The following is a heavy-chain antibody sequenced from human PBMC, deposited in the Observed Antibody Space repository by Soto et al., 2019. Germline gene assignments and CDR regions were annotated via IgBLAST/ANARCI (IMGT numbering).Heavy chain of an antibody. D-gene: IGHD1-7*01. J-gene: IGHJ6*02. CDR1: GGTFSSNA. CDR3: ARVSEPKLELVLSYYYCGMDV. V-gene: IGHV1-69*13. CDR2: IIPIFGTA. Sequence: ASVKVSCKASGGTFSSNAISWVRQAPGQGLEWMGGIIPIFGTANYAQEFQGRVTITADESTSTAYMELSSLRSEDTAVYYCARVSEPKLELVLSYYYCGMDVWGQGTTVTVSS.